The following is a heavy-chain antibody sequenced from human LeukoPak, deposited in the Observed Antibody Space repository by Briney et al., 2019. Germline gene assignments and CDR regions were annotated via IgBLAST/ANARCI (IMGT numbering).Heavy chain of an antibody. Sequence: GGSLRLSCAASGFTFGNAWMNWVRQAPGKGLEWVGRIKSKTDGGTTDYAAPVKGRFTISRDNSKNTLYLQMNSLRAEDTAVYYCAKDPHQYGWNWFDPWGQGTLVTVSS. CDR1: GFTFGNAW. CDR3: AKDPHQYGWNWFDP. CDR2: IKSKTDGGTT. J-gene: IGHJ5*02. D-gene: IGHD2-8*02. V-gene: IGHV3-15*07.